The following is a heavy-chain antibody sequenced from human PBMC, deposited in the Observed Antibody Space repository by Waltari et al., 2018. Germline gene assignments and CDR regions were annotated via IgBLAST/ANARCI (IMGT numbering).Heavy chain of an antibody. Sequence: QVQLVQSGAEVKKPGASVKVSCKASGYTFTGYYMHWVRQAPGQGLEWMGRINPNSGGPNYAQKFQGRVTMTRDTSISTAYMELSRLRSDDTAVYYWARVRYCGGDCYQSYYDYMDVWGKGTTVTVSS. CDR2: INPNSGGP. CDR1: GYTFTGYY. V-gene: IGHV1-2*06. J-gene: IGHJ6*03. D-gene: IGHD2-21*01. CDR3: ARVRYCGGDCYQSYYDYMDV.